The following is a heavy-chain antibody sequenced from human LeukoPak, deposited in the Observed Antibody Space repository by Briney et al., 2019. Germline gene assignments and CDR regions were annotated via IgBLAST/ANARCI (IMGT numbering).Heavy chain of an antibody. V-gene: IGHV2-70*17. CDR3: ARTRFGDQGSRIDF. Sequence: SGPALVKPTQTLTLTCIFSGFSLTTSGMCVSWIRQPPGKALEWLARIDWDDDKFYSTSLKTRLTISKDTSKDQVVLTMTNMDPVDTATYYCARTRFGDQGSRIDFWGQGTLVTVSS. CDR1: GFSLTTSGMC. J-gene: IGHJ4*02. D-gene: IGHD3-10*01. CDR2: IDWDDDK.